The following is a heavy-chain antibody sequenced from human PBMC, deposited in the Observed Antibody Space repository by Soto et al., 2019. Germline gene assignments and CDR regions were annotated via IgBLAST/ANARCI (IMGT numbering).Heavy chain of an antibody. V-gene: IGHV4-59*08. J-gene: IGHJ4*02. CDR2: IYYSGST. CDR1: GGTIGSFC. D-gene: IGHD6-13*01. CDR3: ARLRYSSSWTFGGYYFDY. Sequence: PSETLSLTCTVLGGTIGSFCWSWIRQPPGKGLEWIGYIYYSGSTNYNPSLKSRVTISVDTSKNQFSLKLSSVTAADTAVYYCARLRYSSSWTFGGYYFDYWGQGTLVTVSS.